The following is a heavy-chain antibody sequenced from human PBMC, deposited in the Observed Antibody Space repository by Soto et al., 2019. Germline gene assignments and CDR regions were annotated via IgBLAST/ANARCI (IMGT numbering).Heavy chain of an antibody. CDR1: GGTFSSYA. V-gene: IGHV1-69*01. CDR3: ARSQGSSTSLEIYYYYYYGMDV. J-gene: IGHJ6*02. D-gene: IGHD2-2*01. Sequence: QVQLVQSGAEVKKPGSSVKVSCKASGGTFSSYAISWVRQAPVQGLEWMGGIIPISETTNYAQKFQCRVTITADESKSTAYMELSSLRSEDTAVYYCARSQGSSTSLEIYYYYYYGMDVWGQGTTVTVSS. CDR2: IIPISETT.